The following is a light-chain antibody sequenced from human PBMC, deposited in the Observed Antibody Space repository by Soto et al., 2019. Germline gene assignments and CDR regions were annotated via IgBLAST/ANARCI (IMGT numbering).Light chain of an antibody. Sequence: DIVMTQSPDSLAVSLGERATINCRSSQNILYSSNNKNYLAWYQQKPGQPPKLLIYWASTRESGVPDRFSGSGSGTDFTLAISSLQAEDVAVYYCPQYYPVPVTFGPGTKVDIK. CDR3: PQYYPVPVT. CDR2: WAS. CDR1: QNILYSSNNKNY. J-gene: IGKJ3*01. V-gene: IGKV4-1*01.